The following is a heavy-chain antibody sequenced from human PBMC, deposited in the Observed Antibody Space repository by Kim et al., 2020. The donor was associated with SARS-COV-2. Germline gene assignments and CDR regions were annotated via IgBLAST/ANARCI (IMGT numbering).Heavy chain of an antibody. CDR1: GGTFSSYA. J-gene: IGHJ1*01. Sequence: SVKVSCKASGGTFSSYAISWVRQAPGQGLEWMGGIIPIFGTANYAQKFQGRVTITADESTSTAYMELSSLRSEDTAVYYCTRMGPYSVSWWESYHWGQGALVTVSS. CDR2: IIPIFGTA. D-gene: IGHD6-13*01. V-gene: IGHV1-69*13. CDR3: TRMGPYSVSWWESYH.